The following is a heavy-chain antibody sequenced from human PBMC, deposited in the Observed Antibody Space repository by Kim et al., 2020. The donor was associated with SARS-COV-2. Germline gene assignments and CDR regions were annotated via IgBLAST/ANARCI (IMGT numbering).Heavy chain of an antibody. J-gene: IGHJ4*02. CDR3: GRDWDGSGSSIDF. CDR2: IKTDGSEK. Sequence: GGSLRLSCAASGFRFSNHWMSWVRQAPGKGLEWVAIIKTDGSEKSYVDSVKGRFTISRDNAKNSLDLQMNSLTVDDTAVSYCGRDWDGSGSSIDFWGQGT. CDR1: GFRFSNHW. V-gene: IGHV3-7*03. D-gene: IGHD3-10*01.